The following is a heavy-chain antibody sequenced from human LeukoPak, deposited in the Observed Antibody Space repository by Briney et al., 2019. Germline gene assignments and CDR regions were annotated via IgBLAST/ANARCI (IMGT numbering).Heavy chain of an antibody. CDR2: IYYSGNT. CDR3: AREGLATMIRGVIPY. J-gene: IGHJ4*02. Sequence: SETLSLTCTVSGGSLSSGSYYWSWIRQPPGKGLEWIGYIYYSGNTNYNASLKSRVTISVDTSKNQFSLKLSSVTAADTAVYYCAREGLATMIRGVIPYWGQGTLVTVSS. CDR1: GGSLSSGSYY. V-gene: IGHV4-61*01. D-gene: IGHD3-10*01.